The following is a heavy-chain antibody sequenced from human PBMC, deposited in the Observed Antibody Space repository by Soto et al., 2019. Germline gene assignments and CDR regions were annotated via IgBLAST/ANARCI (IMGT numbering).Heavy chain of an antibody. CDR3: ARSMFYSYGTNYSPFEY. V-gene: IGHV4-59*08. J-gene: IGHJ4*02. D-gene: IGHD2-8*01. CDR2: IYSGNT. CDR1: GGSIIGYY. Sequence: SEALSLTCTISGGSIIGYYWTWIRQPPGKGLEYIGYIYSGNTNYNPSLNSRVTISVDTSKNQFSLKLSSVTAADTAVYYCARSMFYSYGTNYSPFEYWGQGTLVTVSS.